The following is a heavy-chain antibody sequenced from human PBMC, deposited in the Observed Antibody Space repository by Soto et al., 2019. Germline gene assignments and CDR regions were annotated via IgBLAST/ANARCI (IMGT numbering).Heavy chain of an antibody. J-gene: IGHJ5*02. CDR3: ARHQGEGWLEP. D-gene: IGHD3-16*01. CDR1: GASIGSSGYF. Sequence: SETLSLTCTVSGASIGSSGYFWAWIRQATGKGLEWFGTISYSGSKYYNPSLRNRITISADSSKTQFSLILSSVTAADTAVYFCARHQGEGWLEPWGQGTLVTV. CDR2: ISYSGSK. V-gene: IGHV4-39*01.